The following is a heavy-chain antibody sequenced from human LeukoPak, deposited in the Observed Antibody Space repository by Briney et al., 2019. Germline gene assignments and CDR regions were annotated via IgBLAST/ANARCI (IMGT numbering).Heavy chain of an antibody. CDR2: IYYSGST. Sequence: SETLSLTCTVSGGSISSYYWSWIRQPPGKGLEWIGYIYYSGSTNYNPSLKSRVTISVDTSKNQFSLKLSSVTAADTAVYYCVPYYYDSSGQKAFDIWGQGTMVTVSS. J-gene: IGHJ3*02. D-gene: IGHD3-22*01. CDR1: GGSISSYY. V-gene: IGHV4-59*12. CDR3: VPYYYDSSGQKAFDI.